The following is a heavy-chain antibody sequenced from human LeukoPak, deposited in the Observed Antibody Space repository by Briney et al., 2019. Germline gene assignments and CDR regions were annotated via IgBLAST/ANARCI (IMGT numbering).Heavy chain of an antibody. V-gene: IGHV3-7*03. D-gene: IGHD2-2*01. J-gene: IGHJ3*02. CDR2: IKQNGSKT. CDR1: GFTFSTYW. Sequence: TGGSLRLSCAASGFTFSTYWMSWVRQAPGKGLEWVSTIKQNGSKTYYVDSVKGRLTISRDNSKNTLYLQMNSLRAEDTAVYYCAKDWWVLYCSSTSCYGGAFNIWGQGTMVTVSS. CDR3: AKDWWVLYCSSTSCYGGAFNI.